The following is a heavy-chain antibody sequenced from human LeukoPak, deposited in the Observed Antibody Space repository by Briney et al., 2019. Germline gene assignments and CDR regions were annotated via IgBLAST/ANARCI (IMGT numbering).Heavy chain of an antibody. Sequence: GGSLRLSCIASGFTFSNYWMNWVRQAPGKGLEWVSYISSSIIKYADSVKGRFTISRDNAKNSLFLQMNSLRAEDTAVYYCARGRPLGANFWVYWGQGTLVTVSS. V-gene: IGHV3-48*04. CDR1: GFTFSNYW. J-gene: IGHJ4*02. CDR3: ARGRPLGANFWVY. D-gene: IGHD3-16*01. CDR2: ISSSII.